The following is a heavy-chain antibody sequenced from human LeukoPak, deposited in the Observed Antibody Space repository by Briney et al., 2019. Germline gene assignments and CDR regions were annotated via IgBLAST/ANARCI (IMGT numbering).Heavy chain of an antibody. CDR3: AKDDYLPGYCSSTSCREPFDY. CDR1: GFTFSSYA. D-gene: IGHD2-2*01. V-gene: IGHV3-23*01. CDR2: ISGSGGST. Sequence: GGSLRLSCAASGFTFSSYAMSWVRQAPGKGLEWVSAISGSGGSTYYADSVKGRFTISRDNSKNTLYLQMNSLRAEDTAVYYCAKDDYLPGYCSSTSCREPFDYWGQGTLVTVSS. J-gene: IGHJ4*02.